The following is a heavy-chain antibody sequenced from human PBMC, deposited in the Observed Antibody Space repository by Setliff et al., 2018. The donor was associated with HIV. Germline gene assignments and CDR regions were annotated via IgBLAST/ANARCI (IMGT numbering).Heavy chain of an antibody. CDR2: ISVYNGNT. D-gene: IGHD2-15*01. Sequence: GASVKVSCKASGYTFTSYGVTWVRQAPGQGLEWMGWISVYNGNTNYAQKLQGRVTMTTDTSTSTAYMELRSLRSDDTAVYYCARVYCSGGSCFTFDCWGQGTLVTVSS. CDR1: GYTFTSYG. V-gene: IGHV1-18*01. J-gene: IGHJ4*02. CDR3: ARVYCSGGSCFTFDC.